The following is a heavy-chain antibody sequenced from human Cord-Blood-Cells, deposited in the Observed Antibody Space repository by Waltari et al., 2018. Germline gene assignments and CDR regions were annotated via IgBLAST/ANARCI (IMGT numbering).Heavy chain of an antibody. D-gene: IGHD1-20*01. J-gene: IGHJ3*02. CDR1: GDSVSSNSAA. V-gene: IGHV6-1*01. Sequence: QVQLQQSGPGLVKPSQTLSLTCAISGDSVSSNSAAWNWIRQSPSRGLEWLGRTYYRSKLYNDYAVAVKSRITINRDTSKNQCSLQLNSVTPEDTAVYYCAREYKSEVRYAFDIWGQGTMVTVSS. CDR3: AREYKSEVRYAFDI. CDR2: TYYRSKLYN.